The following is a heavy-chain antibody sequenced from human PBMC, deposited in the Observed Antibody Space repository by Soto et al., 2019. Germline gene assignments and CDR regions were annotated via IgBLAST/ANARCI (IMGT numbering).Heavy chain of an antibody. CDR1: GDSMTKYY. D-gene: IGHD2-2*01. J-gene: IGHJ4*02. V-gene: IGHV4-4*07. CDR2: VYTSGST. CDR3: ARTIGPAYYFDF. Sequence: SETLSLTCNVSGDSMTKYYWSWIRQPAGKGLEWIGRVYTSGSTNYNPSLKSRVTMSIDTSNNHFSLSLKSVTAADTAVYYCARTIGPAYYFDFWRQGALVTVSS.